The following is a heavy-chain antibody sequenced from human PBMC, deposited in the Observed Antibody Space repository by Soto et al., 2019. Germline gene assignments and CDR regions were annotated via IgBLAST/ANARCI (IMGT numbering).Heavy chain of an antibody. V-gene: IGHV3-48*01. D-gene: IGHD2-15*01. CDR2: ISSSSSTI. Sequence: EVQLVESGGGLVQPGGSLRLSCAASGFTFSSYSMNWVRQAPGKGLEWVSYISSSSSTIYYADSVKGRFTISRDNAKNSPYLQMNSLRAEDTAVYYCARVGCSGGSCPPYYYYYYYMDVWGKGTTVTVSS. CDR3: ARVGCSGGSCPPYYYYYYYMDV. CDR1: GFTFSSYS. J-gene: IGHJ6*03.